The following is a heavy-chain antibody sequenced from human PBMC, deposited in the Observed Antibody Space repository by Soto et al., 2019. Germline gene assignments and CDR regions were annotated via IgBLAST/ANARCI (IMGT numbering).Heavy chain of an antibody. CDR3: ARDNSTYSSGWYDY. V-gene: IGHV1-2*04. Sequence: VASVKVSCKASGYTFTGYYMHWVRQAPGQGLEWMGWINPNSGGTNYAQKFQGWVTMTRDTSISTAYMELSRLRSDDTAVYYCARDNSTYSSGWYDYWGQGTRVTVSS. D-gene: IGHD6-19*01. CDR2: INPNSGGT. CDR1: GYTFTGYY. J-gene: IGHJ4*02.